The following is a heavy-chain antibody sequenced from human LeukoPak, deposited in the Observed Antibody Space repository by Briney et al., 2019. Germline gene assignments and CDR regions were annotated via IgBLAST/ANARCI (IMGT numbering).Heavy chain of an antibody. D-gene: IGHD3-10*01. CDR3: AREVVLHGNMVRGVKSGLDV. J-gene: IGHJ6*02. CDR1: GGSVSSYY. V-gene: IGHV4-59*02. CDR2: IYHSGST. Sequence: SETLSLTCTVSGGSVSSYYWSWIRQSPGRGRGWIVYIYHSGSTNYNPSLKSRVTMSVDTSKNQFSRKLTSLTAADSALYYCAREVVLHGNMVRGVKSGLDVWGQGTTVTVSS.